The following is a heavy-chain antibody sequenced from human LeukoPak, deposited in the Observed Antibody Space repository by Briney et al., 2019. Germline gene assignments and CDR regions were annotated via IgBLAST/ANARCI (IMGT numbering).Heavy chain of an antibody. J-gene: IGHJ6*02. V-gene: IGHV4-31*03. CDR1: GGSISSGGYH. CDR3: ARDFPTDYYYYGMDV. Sequence: SQTLSLTCTVSGGSISSGGYHWSWIRQHPGKGLEWIGYIYYSGSTYYNPSLKSRVTISVDTSKNQFSLKLSSVSAADTAVYYCARDFPTDYYYYGMDVWGQGTTVTVSS. CDR2: IYYSGST.